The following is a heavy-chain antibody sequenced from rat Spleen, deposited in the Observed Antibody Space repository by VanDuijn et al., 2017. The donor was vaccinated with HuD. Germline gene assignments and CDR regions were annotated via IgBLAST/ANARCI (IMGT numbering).Heavy chain of an antibody. Sequence: QVQLKESGPGLVQPSQTLSLTCTVAGFSLTNYNVHWVRQPPGKDLEWMGVIWNTGGTQYNSTLKSRLSISKDTSKSQVFLKMSSLQTEDRATYYCARDHYYSSAFDYWGQGVMVTVSS. J-gene: IGHJ2*01. D-gene: IGHD1-2*01. CDR1: GFSLTNYN. CDR2: IWNTGGT. V-gene: IGHV2-41*01. CDR3: ARDHYYSSAFDY.